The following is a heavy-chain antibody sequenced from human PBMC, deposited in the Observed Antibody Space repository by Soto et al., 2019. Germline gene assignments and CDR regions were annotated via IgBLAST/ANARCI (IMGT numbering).Heavy chain of an antibody. Sequence: NPSETLSLTCTVSGGSISSGGYYWIWIRQHPGKGLDWIGHIYYSGNTYYNPSLKSRVTIPVDTSKNQFSLKLSSVTAADTAVYYCARDAEIYSSTHWGQGTLVTVSS. CDR2: IYYSGNT. CDR3: ARDAEIYSSTH. D-gene: IGHD6-13*01. J-gene: IGHJ4*02. V-gene: IGHV4-31*03. CDR1: GGSISSGGYY.